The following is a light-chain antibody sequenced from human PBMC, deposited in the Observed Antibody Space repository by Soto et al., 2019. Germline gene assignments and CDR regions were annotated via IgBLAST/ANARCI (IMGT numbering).Light chain of an antibody. CDR1: STDVGAYNY. V-gene: IGLV2-8*01. J-gene: IGLJ3*02. Sequence: QSALTQPPSASGSPGQSVTISCTGTSTDVGAYNYVSWYQQHPGKAPKLMIYEVTTRPSGVPDRFSGSKSGNTASLTVSGLQTEDEADYYCGSHAGNSNLVFGGGTKLTVL. CDR3: GSHAGNSNLV. CDR2: EVT.